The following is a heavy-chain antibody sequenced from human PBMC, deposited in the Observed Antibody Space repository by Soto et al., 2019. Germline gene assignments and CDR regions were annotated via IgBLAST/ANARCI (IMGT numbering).Heavy chain of an antibody. D-gene: IGHD1-26*01. CDR2: MYYSGSS. CDR3: ARHPRQDFNLGRSASFVS. V-gene: IGHV4-39*01. J-gene: IGHJ4*02. CDR1: GGSISSRTFW. Sequence: QLQLQESGPGLVKPSETLSLTCSGSGGSISSRTFWWAWIRQPPGKGLEWIGDMYYSGSSYSSPSRQRTVTPSVDPSNHPWSLNLNPATAAATAVYYCARHPRQDFNLGRSASFVSGGQGPLVTVSS.